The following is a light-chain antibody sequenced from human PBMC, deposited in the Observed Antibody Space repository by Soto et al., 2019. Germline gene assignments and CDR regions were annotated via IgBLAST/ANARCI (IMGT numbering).Light chain of an antibody. CDR1: QSVSSSF. V-gene: IGKV3-20*01. Sequence: EIVLTQSPGTLSLSPGERATLSCRASQSVSSSFLAWYQQKPGQAPRLLIFGASNRATGIPDRFSGSGSGTDFTLTISRLEPEDFAVYYWQQYDSSPLPFGGGTKVEIK. CDR2: GAS. J-gene: IGKJ4*01. CDR3: QQYDSSPLP.